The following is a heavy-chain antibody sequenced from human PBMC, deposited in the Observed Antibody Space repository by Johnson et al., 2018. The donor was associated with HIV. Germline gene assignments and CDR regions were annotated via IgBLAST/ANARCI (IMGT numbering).Heavy chain of an antibody. V-gene: IGHV3-33*03. CDR2: IWYDGRNK. Sequence: QVQLVESGGGLVQPGRSLRLSCTTSGFTFGDYAMSWVRQAPGKGLEWVAVIWYDGRNKCYADSVKGRCTISRDNAKNSLYLQMNSLRAEDTAVYYCAKDDNWGYVVGTFDIWGQGTMVTVSS. J-gene: IGHJ3*02. CDR3: AKDDNWGYVVGTFDI. D-gene: IGHD7-27*01. CDR1: GFTFGDYA.